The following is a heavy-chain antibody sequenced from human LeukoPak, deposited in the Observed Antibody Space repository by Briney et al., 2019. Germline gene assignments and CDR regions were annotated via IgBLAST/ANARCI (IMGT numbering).Heavy chain of an antibody. CDR3: ATDQPKWYYYDSSGYLMRY. CDR2: FDRGDDIT. CDR1: GYSLTLLS. J-gene: IGHJ4*02. D-gene: IGHD3-22*01. Sequence: ASVKVSCKVSGYSLTLLSLHWVRQAPGKALEWMGGFDRGDDITMYAQTLRGRVTLTEDTSTDTAYMELSSLRSEDTAVYYCATDQPKWYYYDSSGYLMRYWGQGTLVTVSS. V-gene: IGHV1-24*01.